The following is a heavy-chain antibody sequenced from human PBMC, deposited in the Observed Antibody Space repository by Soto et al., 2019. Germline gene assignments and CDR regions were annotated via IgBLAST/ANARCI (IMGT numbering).Heavy chain of an antibody. V-gene: IGHV3-23*01. Sequence: GGSLRLSCAASGFTFSSYAMSWVRQAPGKGLEWVSAFRGDGTGAHYADSVKGRFTISRDNSKNTLYLHMNSLRAEDTAVYYCVRDVYSSGWYNWFDPWGQGTLVTVSS. CDR2: FRGDGTGA. CDR3: VRDVYSSGWYNWFDP. J-gene: IGHJ5*02. D-gene: IGHD6-19*01. CDR1: GFTFSSYA.